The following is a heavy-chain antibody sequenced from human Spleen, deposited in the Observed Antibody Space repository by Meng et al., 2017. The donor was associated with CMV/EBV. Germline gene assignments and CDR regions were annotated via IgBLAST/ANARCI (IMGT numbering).Heavy chain of an antibody. D-gene: IGHD3-10*01. CDR3: VKDKTGAGPRGFDS. CDR2: ISVSGDST. CDR1: RFNLSSYA. J-gene: IGHJ4*02. V-gene: IGHV3-23*01. Sequence: SRFNLSSYALRSVRQAPGKGLHWVSVISVSGDSTSYADSVNGRFTISRDNSKTTLYLHMDSLRADDTAVYYCVKDKTGAGPRGFDSWGQGTLVTVSS.